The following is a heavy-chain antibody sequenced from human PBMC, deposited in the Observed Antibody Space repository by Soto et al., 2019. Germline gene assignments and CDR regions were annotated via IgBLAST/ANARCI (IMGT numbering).Heavy chain of an antibody. V-gene: IGHV4-59*08. J-gene: IGHJ3*02. D-gene: IGHD3-3*01. CDR2: IYYSGST. Sequence: SETLSLTCTVSGGSISSYYWSWIRQPPGKGLEWIGYIYYSGSTNYNPSLKSRVTISVDTSKNQFSLKLSSVTAADTAVYYCARLPFDDFWSGYYIGDHAFDIWGQGTMVTVSS. CDR1: GGSISSYY. CDR3: ARLPFDDFWSGYYIGDHAFDI.